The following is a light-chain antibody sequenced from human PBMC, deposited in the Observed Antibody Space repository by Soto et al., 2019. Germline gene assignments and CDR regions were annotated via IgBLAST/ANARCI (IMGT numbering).Light chain of an antibody. CDR2: EDI. CDR3: YTYAGGSTYL. Sequence: ALTQPASVSGSPGQSITISCTGTSSDVGSYSLLSWYQHHPGKAPKLIIYEDIKGPSGVSNRFSGSKSGNTASLRISGLQAEDEADYYCYTYAGGSTYLFGTGTKLTVL. J-gene: IGLJ1*01. V-gene: IGLV2-23*01. CDR1: SSDVGSYSL.